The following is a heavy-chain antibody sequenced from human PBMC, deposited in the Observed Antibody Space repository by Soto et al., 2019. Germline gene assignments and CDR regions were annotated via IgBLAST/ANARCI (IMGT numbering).Heavy chain of an antibody. Sequence: QVQLVQSGAEVKKPGASVKVSCKASGYTFTSYDINWVRQATGQGLEWMGWMNANSGNTGYAQKFQGRVTMTRNTSISTAYMELSSLRSEDTAVYYCARVRANSDYGDYGDAFDIWGQGTMVTVSS. D-gene: IGHD4-17*01. V-gene: IGHV1-8*01. CDR1: GYTFTSYD. J-gene: IGHJ3*02. CDR3: ARVRANSDYGDYGDAFDI. CDR2: MNANSGNT.